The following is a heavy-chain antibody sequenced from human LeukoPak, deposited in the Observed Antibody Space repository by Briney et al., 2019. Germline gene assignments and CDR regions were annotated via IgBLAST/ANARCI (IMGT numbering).Heavy chain of an antibody. CDR1: GGSISSSSYY. CDR3: ARRITYYYDSSGYQGGPFDY. D-gene: IGHD3-22*01. CDR2: IYYSGST. Sequence: SETLSLTCTVSGGSISSSSYYWGWIRQPPGEGLEWIGSIYYSGSTYYNPSLKSRVTISVDTSKNQFSLKLSSVTAADTAVYYCARRITYYYDSSGYQGGPFDYWGQGTLVTVSS. V-gene: IGHV4-39*01. J-gene: IGHJ4*02.